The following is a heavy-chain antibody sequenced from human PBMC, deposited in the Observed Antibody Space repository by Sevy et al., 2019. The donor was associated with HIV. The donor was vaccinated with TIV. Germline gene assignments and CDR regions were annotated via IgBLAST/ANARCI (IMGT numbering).Heavy chain of an antibody. CDR1: GLSFSNAW. D-gene: IGHD3-22*01. CDR3: AIDHRRDGMIVVPFEK. CDR2: IRSETGGGTT. Sequence: GGSLRLSCAASGLSFSNAWMAWVRQAPGKELEWVGRIRSETGGGTTDFAAFAKGKFTISRDDPKNTLYLRMNSLKTEDTAVYYCAIDHRRDGMIVVPFEKWGLGTLVTVSS. J-gene: IGHJ4*02. V-gene: IGHV3-15*01.